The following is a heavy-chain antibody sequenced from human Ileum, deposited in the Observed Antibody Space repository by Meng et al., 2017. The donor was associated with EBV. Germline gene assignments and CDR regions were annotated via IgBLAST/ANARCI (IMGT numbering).Heavy chain of an antibody. J-gene: IGHJ3*02. CDR3: ARGVDGDAFDI. CDR1: GYTFTSYS. V-gene: IGHV1-18*01. CDR2: ISAYKGNT. Sequence: VTVVESEVAGTKAAAACKVYSKAVGYTFTSYSFSWWGLAPGQGLEWMRWISAYKGNTNYEQKVQGRVTMTTDTSTSTAYMELRSLRSDDTAVYYCARGVDGDAFDIWGQGTMVTVSS. D-gene: IGHD6-19*01.